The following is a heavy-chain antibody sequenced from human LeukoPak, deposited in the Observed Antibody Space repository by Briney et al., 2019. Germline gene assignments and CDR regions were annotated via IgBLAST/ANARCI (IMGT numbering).Heavy chain of an antibody. J-gene: IGHJ5*02. CDR1: GGTFSSYA. D-gene: IGHD4-17*01. Sequence: GASVKVSCKGSGGTFSSYAISWVRQAPGQGLEWVGRIIPILGIANYAQKFQCRVTITADKSTSTAYMELSSLRSEDTAVYYCARASEPDYGDYVSWGQGTLVTVSS. CDR2: IIPILGIA. CDR3: ARASEPDYGDYVS. V-gene: IGHV1-69*04.